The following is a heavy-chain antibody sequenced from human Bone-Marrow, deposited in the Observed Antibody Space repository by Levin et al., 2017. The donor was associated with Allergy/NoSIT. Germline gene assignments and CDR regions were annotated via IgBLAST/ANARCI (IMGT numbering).Heavy chain of an antibody. CDR2: IWYDGSNK. D-gene: IGHD6-19*01. CDR3: ARENEYSSGWYRYYYYYYMDV. J-gene: IGHJ6*03. Sequence: PGGSLRLSCAASGFTFRSYGMHWVRQAPGKGLEWVAVIWYDGSNKYYADSVKGRFTISRDNSKNTLYLQMNSLRAEDTAVYYCARENEYSSGWYRYYYYYYMDVWGKGTTVTVSS. V-gene: IGHV3-33*01. CDR1: GFTFRSYG.